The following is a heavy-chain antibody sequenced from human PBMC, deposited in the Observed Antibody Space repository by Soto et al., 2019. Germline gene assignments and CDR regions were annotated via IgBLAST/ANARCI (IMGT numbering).Heavy chain of an antibody. Sequence: SETLSLTCAVSGGSFRCYFWSWIRQSPDKGLEWIGEINDSGNTYYNPSFKSRLTISVDTSRSQISLRLTSVTAADSAVYYCQGGDFWGQGTRVTVSS. J-gene: IGHJ4*02. CDR1: GGSFRCYF. D-gene: IGHD3-16*01. V-gene: IGHV4-34*01. CDR3: QGGDF. CDR2: INDSGNT.